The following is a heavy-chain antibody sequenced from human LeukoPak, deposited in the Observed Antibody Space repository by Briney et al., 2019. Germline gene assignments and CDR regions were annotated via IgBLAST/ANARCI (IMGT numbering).Heavy chain of an antibody. CDR2: IGTAGDT. J-gene: IGHJ6*02. V-gene: IGHV3-13*01. CDR3: ARGGSGYDWEVLYGMDV. D-gene: IGHD5-12*01. Sequence: GGPLRLSCAASGFTFSSYDMHWVRQATGKGLEWVSAIGTAGDTYYPGSVKGRFTISRENAKNSLYLQMNSLRAGDTAVYYCARGGSGYDWEVLYGMDVWGQGTTVTVSS. CDR1: GFTFSSYD.